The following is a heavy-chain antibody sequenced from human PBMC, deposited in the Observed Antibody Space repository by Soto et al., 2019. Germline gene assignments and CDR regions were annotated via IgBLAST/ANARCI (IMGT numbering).Heavy chain of an antibody. Sequence: GGSLRLSCVASGFTFSSYAMSWVRQAPGKGLEWVSGISGSGGSTYYADSVKGRFTIFRDNSKNTLYLQMDSLRAEDTAVYYCAKDSWGANGVWNYWGQGTLVTVSS. CDR2: ISGSGGST. CDR3: AKDSWGANGVWNY. D-gene: IGHD2-8*01. J-gene: IGHJ4*02. V-gene: IGHV3-23*01. CDR1: GFTFSSYA.